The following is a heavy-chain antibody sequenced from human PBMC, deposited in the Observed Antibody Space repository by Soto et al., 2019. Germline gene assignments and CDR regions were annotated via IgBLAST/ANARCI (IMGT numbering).Heavy chain of an antibody. Sequence: QVQLQESGPGLVKPSETLSLTCTVSGGSISSYYWSWIRQPPGKGLEWIGYIYYSGSTNYNPSLKSRVTISVDTSKPRFSLKLSSGTAADTAVYYCAREGTTVDSYYYYGMDVWGQGTTVTVSS. J-gene: IGHJ6*02. D-gene: IGHD1-1*01. CDR2: IYYSGST. V-gene: IGHV4-59*01. CDR3: AREGTTVDSYYYYGMDV. CDR1: GGSISSYY.